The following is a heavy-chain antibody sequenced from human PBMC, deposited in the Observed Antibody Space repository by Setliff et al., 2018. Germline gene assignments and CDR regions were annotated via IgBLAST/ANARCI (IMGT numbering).Heavy chain of an antibody. CDR2: IDTGDSYA. CDR1: GYNFANHW. V-gene: IGHV5-10-1*01. CDR3: ARLGRERSTFAWLDA. J-gene: IGHJ5*02. Sequence: GESLKISCQASGYNFANHWIAWVRLMPGKGLEYMGRIDTGDSYADYSPSFEGLVTISADKSRTTVYLQWTSLQASDTALYLCARLGRERSTFAWLDAWGQGTQVTVSS. D-gene: IGHD1-1*01.